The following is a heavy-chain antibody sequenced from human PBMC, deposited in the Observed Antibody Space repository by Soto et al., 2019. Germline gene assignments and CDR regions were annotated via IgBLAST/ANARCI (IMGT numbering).Heavy chain of an antibody. CDR1: GFTFTSSA. J-gene: IGHJ4*02. CDR3: AADLSSYYDFWSGYYQAYYFDY. CDR2: IVVGSGNT. Sequence: SVKVSCKASGFTFTSSAVQWVRQARGQRLEWIGWIVVGSGNTNYAQKFQERVTITRDMSTSTAYMELSSLSSEDTAVYYCAADLSSYYDFWSGYYQAYYFDYWGQGTLVTVSS. V-gene: IGHV1-58*01. D-gene: IGHD3-3*01.